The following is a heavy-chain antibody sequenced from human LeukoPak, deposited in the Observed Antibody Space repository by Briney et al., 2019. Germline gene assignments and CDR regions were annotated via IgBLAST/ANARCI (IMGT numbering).Heavy chain of an antibody. Sequence: ASVKVSCKASGYTFTSYGISWVRQAPGQGLEWMGWISAYNGNTNYAQKLQGRVTMTTDTSTSTAYMELRSLRSDDTAVYYCAREGSGTAMVTPAFDYWGQGTLDTVSS. CDR1: GYTFTSYG. J-gene: IGHJ4*02. D-gene: IGHD5-18*01. V-gene: IGHV1-18*01. CDR3: AREGSGTAMVTPAFDY. CDR2: ISAYNGNT.